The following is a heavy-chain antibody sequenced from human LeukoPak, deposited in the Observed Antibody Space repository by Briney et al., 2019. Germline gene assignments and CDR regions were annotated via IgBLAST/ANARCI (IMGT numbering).Heavy chain of an antibody. V-gene: IGHV4-59*08. CDR3: ARLSSGLGY. CDR2: IYYSGSA. CDR1: GGSISSYY. D-gene: IGHD6-19*01. Sequence: SETLSLTCTVSGGSISSYYWSWIRQPPGKGLEWIGYIYYSGSANYNPSLKSRVTISVDTSKNQFSLKLSSVTAADTAVYYCARLSSGLGYWGQGTLVTASS. J-gene: IGHJ4*02.